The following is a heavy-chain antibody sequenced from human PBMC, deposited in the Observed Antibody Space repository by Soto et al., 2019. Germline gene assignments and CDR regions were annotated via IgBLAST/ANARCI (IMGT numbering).Heavy chain of an antibody. V-gene: IGHV4-4*02. CDR2: IYRTGST. CDR1: GGSFTSNNW. Sequence: SETLSLTCAVSGGSFTSNNWWTWVRQPPGQGLEWVGEIYRTGSTNSNPSLKSRVTISLDKSENQFSLKVTSLTAADTAVYYCASRDPGTSVDYWGQGALVTVSS. D-gene: IGHD1-7*01. CDR3: ASRDPGTSVDY. J-gene: IGHJ4*02.